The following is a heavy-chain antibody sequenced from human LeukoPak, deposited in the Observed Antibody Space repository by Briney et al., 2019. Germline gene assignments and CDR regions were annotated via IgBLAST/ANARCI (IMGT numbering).Heavy chain of an antibody. CDR2: INHSGST. CDR3: ASRYSSGWYSYYYYYGMDV. J-gene: IGHJ6*02. CDR1: GGSFSGYY. D-gene: IGHD6-19*01. V-gene: IGHV4-34*01. Sequence: SETLSLTCAVYGGSFSGYYWSWIRQPSGKGLEWIGEINHSGSTNYNPSLKSRVTISVDKSKNQFSLKLSSVTAADTAVYYCASRYSSGWYSYYYYYGMDVWGQGTTVTVSS.